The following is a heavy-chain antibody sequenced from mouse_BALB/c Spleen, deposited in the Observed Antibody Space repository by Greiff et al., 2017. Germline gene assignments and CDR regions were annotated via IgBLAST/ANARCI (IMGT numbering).Heavy chain of an antibody. CDR1: GYSFTGYY. V-gene: IGHV1S34*01. CDR3: ARSRHRYDWYFDV. CDR2: ISCYNGAT. J-gene: IGHJ1*01. Sequence: LVKTGASVTISCKASGYSFTGYYMHWVKQSHGKSLEWIGYISCYNGATSYNQKFKGKATFTVDTSSSTAYMQFNSLTSEDSAVYYCARSRHRYDWYFDVWGAGTTVTVSS. D-gene: IGHD2-14*01.